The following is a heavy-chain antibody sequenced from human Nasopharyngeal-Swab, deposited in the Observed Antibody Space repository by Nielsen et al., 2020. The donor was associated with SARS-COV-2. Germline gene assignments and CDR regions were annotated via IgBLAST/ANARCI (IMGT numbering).Heavy chain of an antibody. CDR3: ARGDTVVSTWSYYYYGMDV. Sequence: LSLPCAASGFTFMSYAMHWVRQAPGKGLVWVAVISYDGSNKYYADSVKSRFTISRDNSKNTLYLQMNSLRAEDTAVYYCARGDTVVSTWSYYYYGMDVWGQGTTVTV. CDR2: ISYDGSNK. J-gene: IGHJ6*02. D-gene: IGHD4-23*01. V-gene: IGHV3-30-3*01. CDR1: GFTFMSYA.